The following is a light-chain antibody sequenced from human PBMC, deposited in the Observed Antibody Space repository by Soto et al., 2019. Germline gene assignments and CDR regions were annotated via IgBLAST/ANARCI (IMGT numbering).Light chain of an antibody. Sequence: EIVLTQSPGTLSLSPGERATLTCRASQSVTSSYLAWYQQKPGQAPRLLMYGASSTATGIPDRFSGSGSGTDFTLTISRLEPEDFAVYYCQQYGSSPLTFGPGTEVDIK. CDR1: QSVTSSY. J-gene: IGKJ3*01. V-gene: IGKV3-20*01. CDR3: QQYGSSPLT. CDR2: GAS.